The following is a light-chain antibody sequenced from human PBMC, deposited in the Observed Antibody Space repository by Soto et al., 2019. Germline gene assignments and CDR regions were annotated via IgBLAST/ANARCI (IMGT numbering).Light chain of an antibody. CDR2: AAS. CDR1: QSVASSF. CDR3: QQYGSSPIT. J-gene: IGKJ5*01. Sequence: EIVLTQSPGTLSLSPGERATLSCRASQSVASSFLAWYQQKPGQAPRLLIYAASSRATGIPDRFSGSGSGTDFTLTISRLDPEDFAVYYCQQYGSSPITFGQGTRLEI. V-gene: IGKV3-20*01.